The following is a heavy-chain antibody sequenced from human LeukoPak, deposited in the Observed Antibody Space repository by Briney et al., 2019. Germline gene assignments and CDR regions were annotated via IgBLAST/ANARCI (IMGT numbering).Heavy chain of an antibody. CDR3: AKDQRLEDIGMVFDS. CDR1: GFTFSSYG. J-gene: IGHJ4*02. V-gene: IGHV3-30*18. Sequence: GGSLRLSCAASGFTFSSYGMHWVRQAPGKGLEWVAVISYDGSNKNYADSVEGRFTISRDNSKNTLYLQMNSLRAEDTAVYYCAKDQRLEDIGMVFDSWGQGTLVTVSS. D-gene: IGHD3-10*01. CDR2: ISYDGSNK.